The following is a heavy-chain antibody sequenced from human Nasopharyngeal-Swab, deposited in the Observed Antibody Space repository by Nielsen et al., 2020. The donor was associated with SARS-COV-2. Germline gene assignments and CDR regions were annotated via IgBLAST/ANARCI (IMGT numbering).Heavy chain of an antibody. Sequence: VRQMPGKGLEWVAVVSDDGNNKYYADSVKGRFTISRDNFKNTLFLQMNSLRNEDTAIYYCARGGFCTGGSCYSFYNYHYMDVWGKGTAVTSP. J-gene: IGHJ6*03. V-gene: IGHV3-30*04. CDR3: ARGGFCTGGSCYSFYNYHYMDV. CDR2: VSDDGNNK. D-gene: IGHD2-15*01.